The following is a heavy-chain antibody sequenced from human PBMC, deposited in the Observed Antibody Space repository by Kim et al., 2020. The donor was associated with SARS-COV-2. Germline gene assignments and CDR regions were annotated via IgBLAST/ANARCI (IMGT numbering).Heavy chain of an antibody. D-gene: IGHD3-3*01. J-gene: IGHJ4*02. CDR3: AASWSGYYSPYYFDY. V-gene: IGHV1-58*01. Sequence: AQKFQERVTLTRDMSTSTAYMELSSLRSEDTAVYYCAASWSGYYSPYYFDYWGQGTLVTVSS.